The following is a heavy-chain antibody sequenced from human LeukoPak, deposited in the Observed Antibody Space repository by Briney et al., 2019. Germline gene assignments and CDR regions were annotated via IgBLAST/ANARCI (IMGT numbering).Heavy chain of an antibody. CDR1: GGTFSSYT. J-gene: IGHJ4*02. CDR2: IIPILGIA. CDR3: ARGVHYDSSGYYFAY. D-gene: IGHD3-22*01. V-gene: IGHV1-69*02. Sequence: AASVKVSCKASGGTFSSYTISWVRQAPGQGLEWMGRIIPILGIANYAQKFQGRVTITADKSTSTAYMVLSSLRSEDTAVYYCARGVHYDSSGYYFAYWGQGTLVTVSS.